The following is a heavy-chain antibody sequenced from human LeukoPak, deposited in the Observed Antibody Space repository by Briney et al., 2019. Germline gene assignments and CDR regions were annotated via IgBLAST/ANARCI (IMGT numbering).Heavy chain of an antibody. CDR3: AKERRRDDVLTGSFSD. J-gene: IGHJ4*02. D-gene: IGHD3-9*01. CDR1: GFTFSSYG. Sequence: GGSLRLSCAASGFTFSSYGMSWIRQAPGKGLEWVSAISGSGGSTYYADSVKGRFTISRDNSKNTLYLQMNSLRAEDTAVYYCAKERRRDDVLTGSFSDWGQGTLVTVSS. CDR2: ISGSGGST. V-gene: IGHV3-23*01.